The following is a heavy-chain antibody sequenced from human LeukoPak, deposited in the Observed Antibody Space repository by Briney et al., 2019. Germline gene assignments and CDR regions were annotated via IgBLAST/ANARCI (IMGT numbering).Heavy chain of an antibody. D-gene: IGHD3-22*01. V-gene: IGHV3-23*01. CDR2: ISGGGGGT. CDR3: AKSGYSDSTGYYYFDH. Sequence: PGGSLRLSCAASGFTFSGYAMSWVRQAPGKGLEWISAISGGGGGTYYADSVKGRFTISRDNSKNTLYLQMNSLRAEDTAVYYCAKSGYSDSTGYYYFDHWGQGTLVTVSS. J-gene: IGHJ4*02. CDR1: GFTFSGYA.